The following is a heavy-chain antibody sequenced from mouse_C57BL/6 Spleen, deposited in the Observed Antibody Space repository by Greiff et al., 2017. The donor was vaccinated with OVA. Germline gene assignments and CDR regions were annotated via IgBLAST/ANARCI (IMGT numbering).Heavy chain of an antibody. CDR1: GYTFTSYW. Sequence: VQLVEPGAELAKPGASVKLSCKASGYTFTSYWMHWVKQRPGQGLEWIGYINPSSGYTKYNQKFKDKATLTADKSSSTAYMQLSSLTYEDSAVYYSAGEDGTSGDNWGKGTTLTVSS. J-gene: IGHJ2*01. V-gene: IGHV1-7*01. D-gene: IGHD1-3*01. CDR3: AGEDGTSGDN. CDR2: INPSSGYT.